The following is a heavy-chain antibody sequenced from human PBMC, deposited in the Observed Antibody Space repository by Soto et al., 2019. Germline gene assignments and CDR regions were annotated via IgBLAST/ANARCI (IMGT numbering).Heavy chain of an antibody. D-gene: IGHD5-12*01. V-gene: IGHV3-15*01. CDR2: IKSKTDGGTI. CDR1: GFTFSNAW. Sequence: GGSLRLSCAASGFTFSNAWMTWVRQAPGKGLEWVGRIKSKTDGGTIDYAAPMKGRFTVSRDDSETTLYLQMNSLKTEDTAVYYCTTDSRYRRPSLYFDYWGQGTQVTVSS. J-gene: IGHJ4*02. CDR3: TTDSRYRRPSLYFDY.